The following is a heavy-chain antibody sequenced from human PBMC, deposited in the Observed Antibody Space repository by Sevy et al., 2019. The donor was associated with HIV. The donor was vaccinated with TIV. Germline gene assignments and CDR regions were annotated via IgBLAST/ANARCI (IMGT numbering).Heavy chain of an antibody. CDR2: YDPEDAET. D-gene: IGHD3-22*01. V-gene: IGHV1-24*01. J-gene: IGHJ4*02. CDR1: GKTLTALA. Sequence: ASVKVSCKVSGKTLTALAIHWVRQAPGKGLEWMATYDPEDAETYYAQRFQGRVTMTEDTSTDTAYMEMSSLGSEDTAVFYCAGTKDYYDNSGDPFGYWGQGTLVTVSS. CDR3: AGTKDYYDNSGDPFGY.